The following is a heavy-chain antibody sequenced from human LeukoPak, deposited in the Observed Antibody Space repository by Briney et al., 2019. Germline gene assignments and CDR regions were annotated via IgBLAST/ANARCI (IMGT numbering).Heavy chain of an antibody. V-gene: IGHV4-39*07. D-gene: IGHD3-22*01. J-gene: IGHJ4*02. CDR2: IYYTGSA. CDR3: ARVDLGGSGYFFDL. Sequence: SETLSLTCTVSGGSISSSSYYWGWIRQPPGKGLEWIGSIYYTGSAIYSPSLESRVTISIDTSKKQFSLNLRSVNTADTAVYYCARVDLGGSGYFFDLWGQGALVTVSS. CDR1: GGSISSSSYY.